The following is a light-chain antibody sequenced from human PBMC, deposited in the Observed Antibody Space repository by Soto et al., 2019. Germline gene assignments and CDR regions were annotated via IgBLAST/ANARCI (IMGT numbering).Light chain of an antibody. CDR2: DVS. V-gene: IGLV2-14*01. CDR3: SSYTSSSTPVV. Sequence: QSVLTQPASVSGSPGQSITISCTGTSSDVGRYNYVSWYQQHPGKAPKVMIYDVSKRPSGVSNRFSGSKSGNTASLTISGLQAEDEADYHCSSYTSSSTPVVFGGGTKVTVL. CDR1: SSDVGRYNY. J-gene: IGLJ2*01.